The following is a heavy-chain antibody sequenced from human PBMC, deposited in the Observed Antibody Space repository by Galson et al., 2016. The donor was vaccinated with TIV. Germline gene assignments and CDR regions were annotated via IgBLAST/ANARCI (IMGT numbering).Heavy chain of an antibody. V-gene: IGHV4-39*01. Sequence: LTCSVSGGSIRSSIYYWGWIRQPPGKGLEWIGSIYDSGTTYYNPSLESRVTISIDTSKNHFSLRLRSVTAADTALYYCVRQGGGTMVRGVIRDWFDPWGQGTLVTVSS. CDR3: VRQGGGTMVRGVIRDWFDP. J-gene: IGHJ5*02. CDR2: IYDSGTT. D-gene: IGHD3-10*01. CDR1: GGSIRSSIYY.